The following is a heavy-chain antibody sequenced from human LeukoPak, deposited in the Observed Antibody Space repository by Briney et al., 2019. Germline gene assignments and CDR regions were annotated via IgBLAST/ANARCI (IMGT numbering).Heavy chain of an antibody. Sequence: ASVTVSCKAYGYTFTSYGISWVRQAPGQGLEWMGWISAYNGNTNYAQKLQGRVTMATDTSTSTAYMELRSLRSDDTAVYYCARDRQWLPHDAFDIWGQGTMVTVSS. V-gene: IGHV1-18*01. CDR3: ARDRQWLPHDAFDI. D-gene: IGHD6-19*01. CDR1: GYTFTSYG. CDR2: ISAYNGNT. J-gene: IGHJ3*02.